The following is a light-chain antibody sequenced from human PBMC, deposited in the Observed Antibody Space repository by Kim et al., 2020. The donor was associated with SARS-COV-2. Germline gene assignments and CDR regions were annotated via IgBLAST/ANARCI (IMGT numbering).Light chain of an antibody. CDR1: ESVSTRQ. CDR3: QQYISAPLT. CDR2: VAS. J-gene: IGKJ1*01. Sequence: SPGARATLSCRASESVSTRQVSWYQQKPGQAPRLLIYVASNRATGIPDRFSGSGSGTDFTLTISRLEPEDFAMYYCQQYISAPLTFGQGTKVDIK. V-gene: IGKV3-20*01.